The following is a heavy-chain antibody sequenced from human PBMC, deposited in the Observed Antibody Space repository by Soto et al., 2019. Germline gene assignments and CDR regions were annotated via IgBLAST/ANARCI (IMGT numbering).Heavy chain of an antibody. CDR1: GFTFSDHY. J-gene: IGHJ6*02. D-gene: IGHD1-26*01. CDR2: SKNRAVGYIS. CDR3: VRAQVGGPGMDV. V-gene: IGHV3-72*01. Sequence: EVQLVQSGGGLVQPGGSLTLSCAASGFTFSDHYIDWVRQAPGKGLEWVGRSKNRAVGYISECAASLRGRFTVSRDDSKNSLLLQMTSLKHDDAAVYYCVRAQVGGPGMDVWGQGTTVTVSS.